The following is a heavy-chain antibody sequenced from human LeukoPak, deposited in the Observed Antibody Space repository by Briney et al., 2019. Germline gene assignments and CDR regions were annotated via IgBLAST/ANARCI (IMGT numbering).Heavy chain of an antibody. CDR1: GLTFSDAW. J-gene: IGHJ4*02. CDR2: IRNDRIT. D-gene: IGHD5-12*01. Sequence: GGSLRLSCVLSGLTFSDAWMSWVRQAPGKGLEWVGRIRNDRITDYAAPVQGRSSISRDNSKNTFYLQMNSLRTEDTGMYCTWMATIFTVDYWGQGTLVTVSS. CDR3: WMATIFTVDY. V-gene: IGHV3-15*01.